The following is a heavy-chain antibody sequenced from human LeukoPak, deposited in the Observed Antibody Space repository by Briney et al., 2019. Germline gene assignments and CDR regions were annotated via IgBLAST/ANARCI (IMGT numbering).Heavy chain of an antibody. CDR1: GFTFSSYA. J-gene: IGHJ4*02. D-gene: IGHD6-13*01. CDR2: ISGSGGST. Sequence: GGSLRLSCAASGFTFSSYAMNWVRQAPGKGLEWVSSISGSGGSTYYADSVKGRFTISRDNSKNTLYLQMNSLRAEDTALYYCARDRSSSWPYYFDYWGQGTLVTVSS. V-gene: IGHV3-23*01. CDR3: ARDRSSSWPYYFDY.